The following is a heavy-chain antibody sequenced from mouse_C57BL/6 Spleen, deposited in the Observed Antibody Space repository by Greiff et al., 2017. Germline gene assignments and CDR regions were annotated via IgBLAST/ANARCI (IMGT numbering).Heavy chain of an antibody. J-gene: IGHJ3*01. Sequence: QVQLQQPGAELVKPGASVKLSCKASGYTFTSYWMHWVKHRPGQGLEWIGMIHPNSGSTNYNEKFKSKATLTVDKSSSTAYMQLSRLTSEDSAVYYCARGDDGYYRFAYWGQGTLVTVSA. V-gene: IGHV1-64*01. CDR1: GYTFTSYW. CDR2: IHPNSGST. D-gene: IGHD2-3*01. CDR3: ARGDDGYYRFAY.